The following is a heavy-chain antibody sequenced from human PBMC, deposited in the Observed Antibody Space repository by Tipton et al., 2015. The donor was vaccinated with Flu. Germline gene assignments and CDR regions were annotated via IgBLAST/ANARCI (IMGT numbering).Heavy chain of an antibody. D-gene: IGHD6-19*01. V-gene: IGHV4-59*08. Sequence: TLSLTFDVSGGSMTNDYWSWIRQPPGKGLEWIAYMYYRGSTNYNPSLTSRVTMSVDTSKNQVSLKLSSVTAADTAVYYCARIPINNGWYSFFDYWGQGALVTVSS. J-gene: IGHJ4*02. CDR3: ARIPINNGWYSFFDY. CDR1: GGSMTNDY. CDR2: MYYRGST.